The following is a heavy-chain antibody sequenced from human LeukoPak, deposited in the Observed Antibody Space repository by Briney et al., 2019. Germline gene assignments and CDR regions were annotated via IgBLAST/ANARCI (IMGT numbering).Heavy chain of an antibody. V-gene: IGHV3-23*01. Sequence: PGGSLRLSCEASGFTFSSYTMTWVRQAPGKGLEWVSAISGSGGSTYYADSVKGRFTISRDNSKNTLYLQMNSLRAEDTAVYYCANDYGDHYFDCWGQGTLVTVSS. J-gene: IGHJ4*02. CDR1: GFTFSSYT. CDR3: ANDYGDHYFDC. CDR2: ISGSGGST. D-gene: IGHD4-17*01.